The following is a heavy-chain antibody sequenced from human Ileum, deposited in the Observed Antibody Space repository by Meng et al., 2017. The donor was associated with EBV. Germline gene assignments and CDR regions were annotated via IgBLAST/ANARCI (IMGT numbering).Heavy chain of an antibody. CDR1: GCSISSSNW. J-gene: IGHJ4*02. V-gene: IGHV4-4*02. CDR3: ARVGQWLPIDY. CDR2: IYHSGST. D-gene: IGHD6-19*01. Sequence: QPQESGPVLGTPAATLSLTCAVAGCSISSSNWWRWVRQPPGKGLEWIGEIYHSGSTNYNPSLKSRVTISVDKSKNQFSLNLSSVTAADTAVYYCARVGQWLPIDYWGQGTLVTVSS.